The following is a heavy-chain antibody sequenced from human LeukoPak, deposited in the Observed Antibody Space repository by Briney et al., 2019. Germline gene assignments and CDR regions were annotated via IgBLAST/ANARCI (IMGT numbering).Heavy chain of an antibody. Sequence: SVKVSCKASGGTFSSYAISWVRQAPGQGLEWMGGIIPIFGTANYAQKFQGRVTITADESTSTAYMELSSLRSEDTAVYYCARGGDTMVRGVIISSWFDPWGQGTLVTVSS. CDR1: GGTFSSYA. D-gene: IGHD3-10*01. CDR3: ARGGDTMVRGVIISSWFDP. CDR2: IIPIFGTA. V-gene: IGHV1-69*01. J-gene: IGHJ5*02.